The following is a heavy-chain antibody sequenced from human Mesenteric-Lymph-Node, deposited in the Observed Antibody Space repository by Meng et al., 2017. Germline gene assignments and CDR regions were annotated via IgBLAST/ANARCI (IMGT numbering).Heavy chain of an antibody. Sequence: ASVKVSCKASGYTFTSYDINWVRQATGQGLEWMGWMNPNSGNTGYAQKFQGRVTMTSNTSISTAYMELSSLRSEDTAVYYCAREESGYCSGGSCYWHYYYGMDVWGQGTTVTVSS. J-gene: IGHJ6*02. V-gene: IGHV1-8*01. CDR3: AREESGYCSGGSCYWHYYYGMDV. D-gene: IGHD2-15*01. CDR1: GYTFTSYD. CDR2: MNPNSGNT.